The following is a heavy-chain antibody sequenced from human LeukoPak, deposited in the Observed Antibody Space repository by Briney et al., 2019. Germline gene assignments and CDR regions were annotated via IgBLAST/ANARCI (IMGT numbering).Heavy chain of an antibody. CDR2: ISSSSYI. V-gene: IGHV3-21*01. CDR3: AREGSSSWYYFDY. CDR1: GFTFSSYS. Sequence: GGSLRLSYAASGFTFSSYSMTWVRQAPGKGLECVSSISSSSYIYYADSVKGRFTISRDNAKNSLYLQMNSLRAEDTAVYYCAREGSSSWYYFDYWGQGTLVTVSS. D-gene: IGHD6-13*01. J-gene: IGHJ4*02.